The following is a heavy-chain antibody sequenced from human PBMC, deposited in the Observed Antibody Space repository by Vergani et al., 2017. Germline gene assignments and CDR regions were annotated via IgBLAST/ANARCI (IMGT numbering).Heavy chain of an antibody. J-gene: IGHJ3*01. CDR1: GGSLSGYY. CDR2: INHSGTI. V-gene: IGHV4-34*01. CDR3: ARRAERWETLLRDDFDV. D-gene: IGHD1-26*01. Sequence: QVQLQQWGPGLLKPSETLSLTCAVYGGSLSGYYWSWIRLAPGKGLEWIGEINHSGTINYNPTLKSPFNVLIDTSRDHFSLKLRSVSAADTAVYFCARRAERWETLLRDDFDVWGQGTFVTVSP.